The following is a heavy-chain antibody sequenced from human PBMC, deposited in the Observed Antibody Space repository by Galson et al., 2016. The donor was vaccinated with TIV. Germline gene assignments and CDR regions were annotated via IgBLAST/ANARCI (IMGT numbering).Heavy chain of an antibody. J-gene: IGHJ3*02. Sequence: LRLSCAASGFTFSTYAMHWVRQAPGKGLEWLTVIAYDGSEKYYTDSVTGRFTVSRDNSKNTLYLQMNSLRTEDTALFYCARPKGGRAAPTGAFDIWGQGTMVTVSS. CDR2: IAYDGSEK. V-gene: IGHV3-30*04. D-gene: IGHD6-13*01. CDR1: GFTFSTYA. CDR3: ARPKGGRAAPTGAFDI.